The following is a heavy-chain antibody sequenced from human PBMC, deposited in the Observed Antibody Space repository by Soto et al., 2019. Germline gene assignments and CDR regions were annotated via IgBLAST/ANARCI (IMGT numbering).Heavy chain of an antibody. CDR2: ISSSSSYI. Sequence: GGSVGLSCAASGVTFSSYSMKWVRQAPGKGLEWVSSISSSSSYIYYADSVKGRFTISRDNAKNSLYLQMNSLRAEDTAVYYCAREHSNSYPTGPEYWGQGTLVTVSS. CDR1: GVTFSSYS. J-gene: IGHJ4*02. CDR3: AREHSNSYPTGPEY. D-gene: IGHD4-4*01. V-gene: IGHV3-21*01.